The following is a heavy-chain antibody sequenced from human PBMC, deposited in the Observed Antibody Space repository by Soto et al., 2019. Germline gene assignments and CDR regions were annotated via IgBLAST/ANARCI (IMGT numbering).Heavy chain of an antibody. CDR2: VFYTGRA. CDR1: AASLVIYY. CDR3: ARDGDGRMTTNPYYYKGMDV. J-gene: IGHJ6*02. V-gene: IGHV4-59*01. Sequence: LSRTCTVSAASLVIYYVSWVLHRPGKGLEWIGYVFYTGRANYNASLKSRVRISLDTSNYQFSLKLSSVTAAETAVYYCARDGDGRMTTNPYYYKGMDVWGPGTTVTVSS. D-gene: IGHD4-4*01.